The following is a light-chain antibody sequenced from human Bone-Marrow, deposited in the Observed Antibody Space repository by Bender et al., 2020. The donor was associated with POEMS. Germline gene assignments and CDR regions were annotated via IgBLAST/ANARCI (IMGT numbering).Light chain of an antibody. Sequence: QSALTQPASVSGSPGQSITISCTGTSSDVGAYKYVSWYQQHPGKAPKLLTYDVSNRPSGISNRFSGSKSGNTASLTISGLQAEDEAVYYCCAYAGSSTLVFGGGTKLTVL. J-gene: IGLJ3*02. V-gene: IGLV2-14*03. CDR1: SSDVGAYKY. CDR2: DVS. CDR3: CAYAGSSTLV.